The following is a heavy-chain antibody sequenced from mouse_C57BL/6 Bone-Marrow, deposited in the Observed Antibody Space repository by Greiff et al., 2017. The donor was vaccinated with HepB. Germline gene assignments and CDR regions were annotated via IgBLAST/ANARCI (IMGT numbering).Heavy chain of an antibody. CDR1: GFTFSDSW. V-gene: IGHV6-6*01. J-gene: IGHJ2*01. Sequence: EVQGVESGGGLVQPGGSMKLSCAASGFTFSDSWMDWVRQSPEKGLEWVAEISNKANNHATYYAESVKGRFTISRDDSKSSVYLQMNSLRTEDTGIYYCTRRRIWLRRRGNYFDYWGQGTTLTVSS. D-gene: IGHD2-2*01. CDR2: ISNKANNHAT. CDR3: TRRRIWLRRRGNYFDY.